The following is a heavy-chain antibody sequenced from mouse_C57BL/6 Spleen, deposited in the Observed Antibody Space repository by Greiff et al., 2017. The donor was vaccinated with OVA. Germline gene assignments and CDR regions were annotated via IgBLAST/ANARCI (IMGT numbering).Heavy chain of an antibody. CDR1: GFTFSSYG. CDR3: ARATRITTWYFDV. J-gene: IGHJ1*03. V-gene: IGHV5-6*01. Sequence: EVKVVESGGDLVKPGGSLKLSCAASGFTFSSYGMSWVRQTPDKRLEWVATISSGGSYTYYPDSVKGRFTISRDNAKNTLYLQMSSLKSEDTAMYYCARATRITTWYFDVWGTGTTVTVSS. D-gene: IGHD2-4*01. CDR2: ISSGGSYT.